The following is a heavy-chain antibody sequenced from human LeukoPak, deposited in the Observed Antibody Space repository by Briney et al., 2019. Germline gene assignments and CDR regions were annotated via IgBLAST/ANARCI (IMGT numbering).Heavy chain of an antibody. CDR2: ISGSGGST. J-gene: IGHJ2*01. D-gene: IGHD1-26*01. CDR1: GFTFSSYA. V-gene: IGHV3-23*01. CDR3: AKDRTVGASYWYFDL. Sequence: GGSLRLSCAASGFTFSSYAMSWVRQAPGKGLEWVSAISGSGGSTYYADSVKGRFTISRDSSKNTLFLQMNTLRAEDTAVYYCAKDRTVGASYWYFDLWGRGTLVTVSS.